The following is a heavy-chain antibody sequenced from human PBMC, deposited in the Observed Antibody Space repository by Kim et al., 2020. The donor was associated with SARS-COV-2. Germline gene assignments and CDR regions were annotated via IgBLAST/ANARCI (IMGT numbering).Heavy chain of an antibody. J-gene: IGHJ4*02. CDR2: INPNSGGT. D-gene: IGHD5-12*01. CDR1: GYTFTGYY. V-gene: IGHV1-2*06. Sequence: ASVKVSCKASGYTFTGYYMHWVRQAPGQGLEWMGRINPNSGGTNYAQKFQGRVTMTRDTSISTAYMELSRLRSDDTAVYYCAREVATIGGVSFDYWGQGTLVTVSS. CDR3: AREVATIGGVSFDY.